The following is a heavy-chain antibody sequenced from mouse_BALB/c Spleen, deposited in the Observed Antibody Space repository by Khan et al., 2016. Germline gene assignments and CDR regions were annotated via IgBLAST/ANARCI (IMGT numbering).Heavy chain of an antibody. CDR1: GFDFSRYW. D-gene: IGHD2-1*01. CDR3: GRGNYVPGSLDY. V-gene: IGHV4-1*02. J-gene: IGHJ2*01. Sequence: EVKLLESGGGLVQPGGSLKLSCAASGFDFSRYWMSWVRQAPGKGLEWIGEINPDTITIDYAQSLKDKFTFSRDTAKNTLYLQLSRVRSEDTASYYCGRGNYVPGSLDYWGQGTTLTVSS. CDR2: INPDTITI.